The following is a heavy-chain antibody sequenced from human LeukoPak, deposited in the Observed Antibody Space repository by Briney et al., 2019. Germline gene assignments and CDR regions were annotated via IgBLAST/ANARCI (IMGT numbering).Heavy chain of an antibody. CDR3: AGNRVGATSAFDI. D-gene: IGHD1-26*01. CDR1: GVSFSGYY. J-gene: IGHJ3*02. Sequence: SETLSLTCAVYGVSFSGYYWSWIRQPPGKGLEWIGEINHSGSTNYNPSLKSRVTISVDTSKNQFSLKLSSVTAADTAVYYCAGNRVGATSAFDIWGQGTMVTVSS. CDR2: INHSGST. V-gene: IGHV4-34*01.